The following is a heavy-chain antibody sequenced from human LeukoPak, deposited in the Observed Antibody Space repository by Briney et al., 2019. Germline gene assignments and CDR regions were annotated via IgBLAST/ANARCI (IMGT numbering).Heavy chain of an antibody. CDR1: GFTFSNFA. V-gene: IGHV3-30-3*01. CDR2: ISYDGSNK. J-gene: IGHJ6*02. CDR3: ARDLGTVVTFGMDV. D-gene: IGHD4-23*01. Sequence: PGGSLRLSCAASGFTFSNFAMHWVRQAPGKGLEWVAVISYDGSNKYYADSVKGRFTISRDNSKNTLYLQMNSLRAEDTAVYYCARDLGTVVTFGMDVWGQGTTVTVSS.